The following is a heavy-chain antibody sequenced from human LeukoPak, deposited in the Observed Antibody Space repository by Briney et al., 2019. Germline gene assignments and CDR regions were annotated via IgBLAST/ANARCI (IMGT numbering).Heavy chain of an antibody. CDR2: IYYSGST. CDR3: ARDERYCSGGSCYPGAFDI. D-gene: IGHD2-15*01. V-gene: IGHV4-59*01. J-gene: IGHJ3*02. Sequence: PSETLSLTCTVSGGSISSYYWSWIRQPPGKGLEWIGYIYYSGSTNYNPSLKSRVTISVATSKNQFSLKLSSVTAADTAVYYCARDERYCSGGSCYPGAFDIWGQGTMVTVSS. CDR1: GGSISSYY.